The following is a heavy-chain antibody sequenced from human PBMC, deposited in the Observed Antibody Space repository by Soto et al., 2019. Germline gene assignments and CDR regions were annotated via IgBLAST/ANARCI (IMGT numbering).Heavy chain of an antibody. J-gene: IGHJ4*02. CDR3: AKDPAEGTSFFAY. CDR1: GGSISSYY. CDR2: IYYSGST. Sequence: SETLSLTCTVAGGSISSYYWSWIRQPPGKGLEWIGYIYYSGSTNYNPSLKSRVTISVDTSKNQFSLKLSSVTTGDTHVHYCAKDPAEGTSFFAYWAWGTLVTVSS. V-gene: IGHV4-59*01.